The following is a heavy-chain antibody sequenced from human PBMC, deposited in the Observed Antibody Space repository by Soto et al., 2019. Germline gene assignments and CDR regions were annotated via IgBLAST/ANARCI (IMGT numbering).Heavy chain of an antibody. CDR3: ARDPIDDRLFDY. CDR1: GGSISSGGYY. CDR2: IYYSGRT. J-gene: IGHJ4*02. Sequence: QVQLQESGPGLVKPSQTPSLTCTVSGGSISSGGYYWSWIRQHPGKGLEWIGYIYYSGRTYYNPSLKSRVTISVDTSKNQFSLKLSSVTAADTAVYYCARDPIDDRLFDYWGQGTLVTVSS. D-gene: IGHD2-21*02. V-gene: IGHV4-31*03.